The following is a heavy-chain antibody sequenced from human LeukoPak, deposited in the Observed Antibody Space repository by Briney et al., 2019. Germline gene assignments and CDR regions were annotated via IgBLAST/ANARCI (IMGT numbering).Heavy chain of an antibody. CDR1: GYTFTSYG. D-gene: IGHD3-22*01. J-gene: IGHJ4*02. Sequence: ASVKVSCKASGYTFTSYGISWVRQAPGQGLEWMGWISAYNGNTNYAQKLQGRVTMTTDTSTSTAYMELGSLRSDDTAVYYCARDRADYYYDSSGYYSSPHFDYWGQGTLVTVSS. CDR3: ARDRADYYYDSSGYYSSPHFDY. V-gene: IGHV1-18*01. CDR2: ISAYNGNT.